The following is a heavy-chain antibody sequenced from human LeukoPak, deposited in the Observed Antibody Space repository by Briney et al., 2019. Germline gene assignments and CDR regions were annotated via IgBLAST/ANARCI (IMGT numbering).Heavy chain of an antibody. CDR1: GFTFSNYA. Sequence: GGSLRLSCVASGFTFSNYAMSWIRQAPGKGLEWVSAISGSGGSTYYADSVKGRFTISRDNSKNTLYLQMNSLRAEDTAVYYCAKGLGYCSSTSCYGNFDYWGQGTLVTVSS. CDR2: ISGSGGST. V-gene: IGHV3-23*01. CDR3: AKGLGYCSSTSCYGNFDY. J-gene: IGHJ4*02. D-gene: IGHD2-2*01.